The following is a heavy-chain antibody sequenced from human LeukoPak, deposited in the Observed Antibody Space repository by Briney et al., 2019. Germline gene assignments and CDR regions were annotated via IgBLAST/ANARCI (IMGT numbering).Heavy chain of an antibody. J-gene: IGHJ4*02. Sequence: GGSLRLSCAASGFTFSSYAMSWVRQAPGKGLEWVSSISGSDDSTYYADSVKGRFTISRDNSKNTLYLQMNSLRAEDTAVYYCATLYGGSLDYWGQGTLVTVSS. CDR1: GFTFSSYA. V-gene: IGHV3-23*01. D-gene: IGHD5-12*01. CDR2: ISGSDDST. CDR3: ATLYGGSLDY.